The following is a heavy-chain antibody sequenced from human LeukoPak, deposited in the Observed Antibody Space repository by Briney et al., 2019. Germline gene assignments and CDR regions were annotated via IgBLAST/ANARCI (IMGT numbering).Heavy chain of an antibody. V-gene: IGHV4-39*07. J-gene: IGHJ4*02. CDR2: IYYSGST. D-gene: IGHD6-19*01. Sequence: SETLSLTCTVSGGSISSSSYYWGWIRQPPGKGLEWIGSIYYSGSTYYNPSLKSRVTISVDTSKNQFSLKLSSVTAADTAVYYCARESVSGWYSYFDYWGQGTLVTVSS. CDR3: ARESVSGWYSYFDY. CDR1: GGSISSSSYY.